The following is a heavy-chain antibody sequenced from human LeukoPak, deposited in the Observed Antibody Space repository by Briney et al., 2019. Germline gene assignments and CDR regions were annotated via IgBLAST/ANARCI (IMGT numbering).Heavy chain of an antibody. V-gene: IGHV4-31*03. D-gene: IGHD3-3*01. CDR3: ARGVSYYDFWSGYYSPYWFDP. CDR1: GGSISSGGYY. CDR2: IYYSGST. J-gene: IGHJ5*02. Sequence: PSETLSLTCTVSGGSISSGGYYWSWIRQHPGKGLEWIGYIYYSGSTYYNPSLKSRVTISVDTSKNQFSLKLSSVTAADTAVHYCARGVSYYDFWSGYYSPYWFDPWGQGTLVTVSS.